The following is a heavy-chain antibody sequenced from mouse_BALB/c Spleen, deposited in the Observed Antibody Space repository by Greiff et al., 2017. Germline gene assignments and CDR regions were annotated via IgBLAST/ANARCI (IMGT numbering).Heavy chain of an antibody. CDR3: ARAKYRYDYAMDY. Sequence: EVQLQQSGPGLVKPSQTVSLTCTVTGFSITTGNYRWSWIRQFPGNKLEWIGYIYYRGTITYNPSLKSRTTITRDTSNNQFFLEMNPLTAEDTATYYCARAKYRYDYAMDYWGQGTSVTVTS. CDR1: GFSITTGNYR. D-gene: IGHD2-14*01. J-gene: IGHJ4*01. V-gene: IGHV3-5*02. CDR2: IYYRGTI.